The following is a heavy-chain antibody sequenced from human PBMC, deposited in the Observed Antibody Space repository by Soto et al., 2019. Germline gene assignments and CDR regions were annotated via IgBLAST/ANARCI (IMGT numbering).Heavy chain of an antibody. J-gene: IGHJ6*02. V-gene: IGHV4-4*07. CDR2: IYSSGGT. D-gene: IGHD4-17*01. CDR3: ARDADYGGSRGGMDV. CDR1: GGAISGYY. Sequence: QVQLQESGPGLVKPSETLSLTCTVSGGAISGYYWTWIRQSAGKGLEWIGRIYSSGGTKYNPSLQSRVTMSLDTSKNQFSLRLTSVTAADTAVYFCARDADYGGSRGGMDVWGRGTTVTVSS.